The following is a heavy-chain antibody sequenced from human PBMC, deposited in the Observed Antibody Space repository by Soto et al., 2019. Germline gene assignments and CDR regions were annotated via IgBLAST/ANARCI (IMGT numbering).Heavy chain of an antibody. CDR3: ATGVPAAIFPPAYYYYYGMDV. CDR1: GYTLTELS. J-gene: IGHJ6*02. Sequence: GASVKVSCKVSGYTLTELSMHWVRQAPGKGLEWMGGFDPEDGETIYAQKFQGRVTMTEDTSTDTAYMELSSLRSEDTAVYYCATGVPAAIFPPAYYYYYGMDVWGQGTTVTVSS. CDR2: FDPEDGET. V-gene: IGHV1-24*01. D-gene: IGHD2-2*02.